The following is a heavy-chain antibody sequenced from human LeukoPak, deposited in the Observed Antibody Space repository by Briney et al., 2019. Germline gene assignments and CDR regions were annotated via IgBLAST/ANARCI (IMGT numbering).Heavy chain of an antibody. CDR1: GGSISSYY. CDR2: IYYSGST. CDR3: ARGHFALYYFDY. Sequence: SETLSLTCTVSGGSISSYYWSWIRQPPGKGLEWIGYIYYSGSTNYNPSLKSRVTISVDTSKNQFSLKLSSVTAADTAVYYCARGHFALYYFDYWGQGTLVTVSS. V-gene: IGHV4-59*12. D-gene: IGHD3-3*02. J-gene: IGHJ4*02.